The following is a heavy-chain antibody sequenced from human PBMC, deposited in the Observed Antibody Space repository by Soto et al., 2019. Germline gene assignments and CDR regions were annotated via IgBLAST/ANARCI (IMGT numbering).Heavy chain of an antibody. Sequence: SQTLSLTCAISGDSVSSNSAAWNWIRQSPSRGLEWLGRTYYRSKWYKEYAASVRSRITINPDTSKNQFSLQLNSVSPEDTAAYYCARTVGWLDPWGQGTLVTVSS. CDR2: TYYRSKWYK. CDR3: ARTVGWLDP. V-gene: IGHV6-1*01. CDR1: GDSVSSNSAA. J-gene: IGHJ5*02. D-gene: IGHD2-15*01.